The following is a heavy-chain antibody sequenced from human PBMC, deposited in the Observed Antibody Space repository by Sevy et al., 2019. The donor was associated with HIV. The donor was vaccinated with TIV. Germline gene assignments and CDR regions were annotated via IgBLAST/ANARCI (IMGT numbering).Heavy chain of an antibody. J-gene: IGHJ4*02. CDR3: ARAGRLRLGELSSGPDY. CDR2: ISYDGNK. CDR1: GFNFNTYG. Sequence: GGSLRLSCTASGFNFNTYGMHWVRQAPGKGLEWLAIISYDGNKYNADSVEGRFTISRDNSRNTLYLEMNSLKSEDTAVFHCARAGRLRLGELSSGPDYWGPGTLVTVSS. V-gene: IGHV3-30*03. D-gene: IGHD3-16*02.